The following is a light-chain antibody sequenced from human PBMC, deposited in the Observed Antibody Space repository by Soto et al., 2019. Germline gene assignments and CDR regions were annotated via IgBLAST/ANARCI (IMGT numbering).Light chain of an antibody. Sequence: QSVLTQPASVSGSPGQSITISCTGTSSDVGGYNYVSWYQQHPGKAHKLMIYDVSNRPSGISNRFSGFKSGNTASLTISGLQAEDEADYYCTSYTSSSTYVFGTGTKVTVL. CDR2: DVS. CDR1: SSDVGGYNY. V-gene: IGLV2-14*01. J-gene: IGLJ1*01. CDR3: TSYTSSSTYV.